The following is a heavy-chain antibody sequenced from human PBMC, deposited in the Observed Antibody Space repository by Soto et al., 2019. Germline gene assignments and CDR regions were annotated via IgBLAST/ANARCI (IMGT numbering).Heavy chain of an antibody. Sequence: SETLSLTCAVSGGSISSSNWWSWVRQPPGKGLEWIGEIYHSGSTNYNPSLKSRVTISVDKSKNQFSLKLSSVTAADTAVYYCARAPYNILTGYNGYYGMDVWGQGTTVTVYS. D-gene: IGHD3-9*01. CDR2: IYHSGST. J-gene: IGHJ6*02. CDR3: ARAPYNILTGYNGYYGMDV. V-gene: IGHV4-4*02. CDR1: GGSISSSNW.